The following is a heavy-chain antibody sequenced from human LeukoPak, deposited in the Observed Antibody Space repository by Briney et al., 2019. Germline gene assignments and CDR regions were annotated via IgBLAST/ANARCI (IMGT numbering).Heavy chain of an antibody. D-gene: IGHD3-3*01. CDR2: IYHSGST. J-gene: IGHJ4*02. CDR3: ARLGSTYDFWSGYPTPHYFDY. V-gene: IGHV4-4*02. Sequence: PSGTLSLTCAVSGGSISSSNWWSWVRQPPGKGLEWIGEIYHSGSTNYNPSLRSRVTISVDKSKNQFSLKLSSVTAADTAVYYCARLGSTYDFWSGYPTPHYFDYWGQGTLVTVSS. CDR1: GGSISSSNW.